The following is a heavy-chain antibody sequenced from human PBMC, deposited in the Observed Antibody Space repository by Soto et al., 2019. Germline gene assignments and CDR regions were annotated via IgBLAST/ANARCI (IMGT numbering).Heavy chain of an antibody. CDR3: ARDNPPGVVVPAAIGYYYGMDV. D-gene: IGHD2-2*01. J-gene: IGHJ6*02. CDR1: GFTFSDYY. V-gene: IGHV3-11*06. CDR2: ISSSSSYT. Sequence: QVQLVESGGGLVKPGGSLRLSCAASGFTFSDYYMSWIRQAPGKGLEWVSYISSSSSYTNYADSGKGRFTISRDNAQNSLYLQMNSLRAEDTAVYYCARDNPPGVVVPAAIGYYYGMDVWGQGTTVTVSS.